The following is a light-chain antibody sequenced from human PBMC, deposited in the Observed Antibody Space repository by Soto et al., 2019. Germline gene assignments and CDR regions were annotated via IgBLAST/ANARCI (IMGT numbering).Light chain of an antibody. CDR2: SAS. CDR3: QQCETWPTWT. V-gene: IGKV3D-15*01. Sequence: EIVMTQSPLTLSVSPGESATLSCRAMQSIGRHLAWYQQKPGQAPMLLIYSASSRATGIPARFTGSGSGTELTLTIRSIPSEDSALYYCQQCETWPTWTVGQGTKVEI. J-gene: IGKJ1*01. CDR1: QSIGRH.